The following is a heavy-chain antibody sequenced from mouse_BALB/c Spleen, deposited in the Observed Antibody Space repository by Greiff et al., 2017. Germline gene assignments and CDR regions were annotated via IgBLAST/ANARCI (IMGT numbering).Heavy chain of an antibody. D-gene: IGHD4-1*01. Sequence: EVKLMESGGGLVKPGGSLKLSCAASGFTFSSYAMSWVRQTPEKRLEWVATISSGGSYTYYPDSVKGRFTISRDNAKNTLYLQMSSLRSEDTAMYYCARQGTGNYFDYWGQGTTLTVSS. CDR1: GFTFSSYA. CDR2: ISSGGSYT. CDR3: ARQGTGNYFDY. V-gene: IGHV5-9-3*01. J-gene: IGHJ2*01.